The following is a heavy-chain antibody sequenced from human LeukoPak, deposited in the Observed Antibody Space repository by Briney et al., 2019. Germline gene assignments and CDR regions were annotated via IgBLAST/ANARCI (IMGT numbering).Heavy chain of an antibody. Sequence: GASVKVSCKASGGTFSSYAISWVRQAPGQGLEWMGGIIPIFGTANYAQKFQGRVTITADESTSTAYMELSSLRSEDTAVYYCARDRVIQIQESIAGYFDYWGQGTLVTVSS. CDR3: ARDRVIQIQESIAGYFDY. J-gene: IGHJ4*02. D-gene: IGHD6-6*01. V-gene: IGHV1-69*01. CDR2: IIPIFGTA. CDR1: GGTFSSYA.